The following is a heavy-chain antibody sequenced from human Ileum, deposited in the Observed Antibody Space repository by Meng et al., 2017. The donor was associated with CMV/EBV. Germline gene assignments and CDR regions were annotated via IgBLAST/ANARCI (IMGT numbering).Heavy chain of an antibody. CDR3: ARGLGHASNNSHDS. V-gene: IGHV4-59*11. J-gene: IGHJ4*02. Sequence: SETLSLTCTVSGDSIRDHYWSWIRQPPGKGLEWMGYIYYSGSATYSPSLKSRITISVDMSKNQFSLNLRSVTPADTAMYFCARGLGHASNNSHDSWGQGTLVTVSS. CDR2: IYYSGSA. D-gene: IGHD1-1*01. CDR1: GDSIRDHY.